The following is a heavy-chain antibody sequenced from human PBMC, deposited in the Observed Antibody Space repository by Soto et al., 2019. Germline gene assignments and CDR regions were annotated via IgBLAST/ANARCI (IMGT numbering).Heavy chain of an antibody. Sequence: ESLTISCKGSGYTFTDYWIGWVRQLPGKGLEWMGIIYPGDSDTRYSPSFQGQVTISADKSISTAYLQWSSLKASDTAMYYCARPPVTAAGDSHYYSYGMDAWGQGNTVTVYS. CDR2: IYPGDSDT. V-gene: IGHV5-51*01. D-gene: IGHD6-13*01. CDR1: GYTFTDYW. CDR3: ARPPVTAAGDSHYYSYGMDA. J-gene: IGHJ6*02.